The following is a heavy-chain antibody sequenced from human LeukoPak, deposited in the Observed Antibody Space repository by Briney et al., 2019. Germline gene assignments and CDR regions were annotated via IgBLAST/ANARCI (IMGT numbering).Heavy chain of an antibody. V-gene: IGHV3-23*01. CDR1: GFTFSNYA. J-gene: IGHJ4*02. CDR3: ARVKNWNYGRGALDY. CDR2: NTGSGVST. D-gene: IGHD1-7*01. Sequence: QPGGSLRLSCTVSGFTFSNYAMNWVRQAPGKGLEWVSTNTGSGVSTYYADSVKGRFTISRDNSKNTLYLQMNSLRAEDTAVYYCARVKNWNYGRGALDYWGQGTLVTVSS.